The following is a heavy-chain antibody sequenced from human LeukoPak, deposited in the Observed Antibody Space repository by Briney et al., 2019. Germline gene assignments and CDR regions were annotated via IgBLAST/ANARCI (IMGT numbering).Heavy chain of an antibody. CDR1: GGSISSYY. CDR3: ARGVPRSYDFWSGYPH. V-gene: IGHV4-59*12. Sequence: PSETLSLTCTVSGGSISSYYWSWIRQPPGKGLEWIGYIYYSGSTNYNPSLKSRVTISVDTSKNQFSLKLSSVTAADTAVYYCARGVPRSYDFWSGYPHWGQGTLVTVSS. J-gene: IGHJ4*02. D-gene: IGHD3-3*01. CDR2: IYYSGST.